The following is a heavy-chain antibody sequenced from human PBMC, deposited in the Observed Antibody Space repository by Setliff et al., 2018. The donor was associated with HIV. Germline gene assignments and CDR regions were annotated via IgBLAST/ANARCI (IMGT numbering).Heavy chain of an antibody. Sequence: GGSLRLSCADSGFTFSNYVMSWVRQTPGKGMEWVSVISSRCGRTYHADSVKGRFTISRDNSKNTLYLQMSSLRVEETAVYYCVKVSRGTVVRGVILVGYFDYWGQGTLVTVSS. CDR1: GFTFSNYV. V-gene: IGHV3-23*01. D-gene: IGHD3-10*02. CDR3: VKVSRGTVVRGVILVGYFDY. CDR2: ISSRCGRT. J-gene: IGHJ4*02.